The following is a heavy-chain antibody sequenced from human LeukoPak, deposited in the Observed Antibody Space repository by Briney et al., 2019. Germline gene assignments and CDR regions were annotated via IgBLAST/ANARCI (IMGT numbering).Heavy chain of an antibody. CDR3: ARDLTEYSSSWTISYYYYGMDV. CDR2: ISAYNGNT. D-gene: IGHD6-13*01. CDR1: GYTFTSYG. V-gene: IGHV1-18*01. J-gene: IGHJ6*02. Sequence: VASVKVSCKASGYTFTSYGISWVRQAPGQGLEWMGWISAYNGNTNYAQKLQGRVTMTTDTSTSTAYMELRSLRSDDTAVYYCARDLTEYSSSWTISYYYYGMDVWGQGTTVTVSS.